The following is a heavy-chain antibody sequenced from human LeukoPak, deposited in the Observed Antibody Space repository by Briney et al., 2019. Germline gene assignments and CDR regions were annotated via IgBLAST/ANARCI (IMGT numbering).Heavy chain of an antibody. CDR1: GFTFSSYA. D-gene: IGHD3-10*01. J-gene: IGHJ4*02. CDR2: ISYDGSNK. V-gene: IGHV3-30*04. CDR3: ARGLWFGELPFDY. Sequence: GGSLRLSCAASGFTFSSYAMHWVRQAPGKGLEWVAVISYDGSNKYYADSVKGRFTISRDNSKNTLYLQMNSLRAEDTAVYYCARGLWFGELPFDYWGQGTLVTVSS.